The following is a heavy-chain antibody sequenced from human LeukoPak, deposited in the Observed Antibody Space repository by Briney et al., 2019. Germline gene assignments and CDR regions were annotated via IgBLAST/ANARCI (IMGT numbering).Heavy chain of an antibody. J-gene: IGHJ3*02. CDR1: GYTFTSYG. D-gene: IGHD1-26*01. CDR2: ISAYNGNT. V-gene: IGHV1-18*01. Sequence: ASVKVSCKASGYTFTSYGISWVRQAPGQGLEWMGWISAYNGNTDYAQKLQGRVTMTTDTSTSTAYMELRSLRSDDTAVYYCARELKVGASAAFDIWGQGTMVTVSS. CDR3: ARELKVGASAAFDI.